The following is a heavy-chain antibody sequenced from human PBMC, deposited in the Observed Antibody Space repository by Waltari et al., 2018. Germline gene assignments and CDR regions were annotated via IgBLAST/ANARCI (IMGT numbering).Heavy chain of an antibody. Sequence: QVQLVESGGGVVQPGGSLRLSCAASGFTFSSYGMHWVRQAPGKGLEWVAFIRYDGSNKYYADSVKGRFTISRDNSKNTLYLQMNSLRAEDTAVYYCAKDGTMVQGVIPYYYYGMDVWGQGTTVTVSS. D-gene: IGHD3-10*01. CDR3: AKDGTMVQGVIPYYYYGMDV. CDR1: GFTFSSYG. CDR2: IRYDGSNK. J-gene: IGHJ6*02. V-gene: IGHV3-30*02.